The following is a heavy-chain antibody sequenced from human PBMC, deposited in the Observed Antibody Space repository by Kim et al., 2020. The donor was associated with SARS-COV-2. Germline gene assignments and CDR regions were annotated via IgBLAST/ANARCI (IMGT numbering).Heavy chain of an antibody. Sequence: GGSLRLSCAASGFTFTSYAMTWVRQAPGKGLEWVSATGADGVRTYYADSVKGRFTMSRDNSRNLLYLQLSTLRAEDTAVYYCANGSGPSCYFPLDYWSQGTLVTVSS. V-gene: IGHV3-23*01. CDR1: GFTFTSYA. CDR3: ANGSGPSCYFPLDY. J-gene: IGHJ4*02. D-gene: IGHD2-2*01. CDR2: TGADGVRT.